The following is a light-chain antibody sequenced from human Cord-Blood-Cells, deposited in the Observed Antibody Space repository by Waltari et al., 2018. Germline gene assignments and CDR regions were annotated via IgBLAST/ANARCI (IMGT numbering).Light chain of an antibody. Sequence: QSALTKPASVSGSPGQSITISCPGTSSDVGGYNYVSWYQQHPGKTPKLMIYDVSNRPSGVSNRFSGSNAGNTASLTISGLHAEDEADYYCSSYTSSSTLVFGGGTKLTVL. V-gene: IGLV2-14*03. CDR1: SSDVGGYNY. CDR2: DVS. J-gene: IGLJ3*02. CDR3: SSYTSSSTLV.